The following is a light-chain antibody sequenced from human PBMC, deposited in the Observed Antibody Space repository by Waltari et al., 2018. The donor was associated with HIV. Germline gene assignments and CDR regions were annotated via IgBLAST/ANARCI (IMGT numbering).Light chain of an antibody. CDR2: DDT. V-gene: IGLV3-21*02. CDR3: HVWESSSDEYV. J-gene: IGLJ1*01. Sequence: SYVLTQPASVSVAPGQTANVTRGGGNVASKSVHWYQQRAGKAPILVLYDDTDRPSGIPERFSGSNFGNTATLTISRVEAGDEGDYYCHVWESSSDEYVFGTGTKVTV. CDR1: NVASKS.